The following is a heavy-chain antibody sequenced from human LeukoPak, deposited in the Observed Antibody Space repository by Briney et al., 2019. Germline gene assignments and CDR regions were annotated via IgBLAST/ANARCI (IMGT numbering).Heavy chain of an antibody. CDR1: GYTFTSYG. CDR3: ARDIAIAVEKYYYYGMDV. J-gene: IGHJ6*02. Sequence: ASVKVSCKASGYTFTSYGISWVRQAPGQGLVWMGGIIPIFGTANYAQKFQGRVTITADESTSTAYMELSSLRSEDTAVYYCARDIAIAVEKYYYYGMDVWGQGTTVTVSS. D-gene: IGHD6-19*01. V-gene: IGHV1-69*13. CDR2: IIPIFGTA.